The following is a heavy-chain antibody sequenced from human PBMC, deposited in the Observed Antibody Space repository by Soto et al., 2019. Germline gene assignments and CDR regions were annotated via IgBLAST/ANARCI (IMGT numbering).Heavy chain of an antibody. CDR3: ARHTGYSYGGYGWFDP. D-gene: IGHD5-18*01. CDR2: IYYSGST. CDR1: GGSISSSSYY. V-gene: IGHV4-39*01. Sequence: PSETLSLTCTVSGGSISSSSYYWGWIRQPPGKGLEWIGSIYYSGSTYYNPSLKSRVTISVDTSKNKFSLKLRSVTAADTAVYYFARHTGYSYGGYGWFDPWGQGTLVTVSS. J-gene: IGHJ5*02.